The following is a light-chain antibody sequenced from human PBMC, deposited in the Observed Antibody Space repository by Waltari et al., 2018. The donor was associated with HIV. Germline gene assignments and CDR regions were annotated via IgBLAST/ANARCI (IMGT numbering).Light chain of an antibody. Sequence: DIVMTQTPPSLSVTPGQPASFSCNSSQSLKHTDGKTYLYWYLQRPGRSPQVLIYEVAKRYAGVPDRFSGSGSETHFTLKIARVEAEDVGSYYCMQSLHLLYTFGQGTKLEIK. CDR3: MQSLHLLYT. V-gene: IGKV2D-29*02. J-gene: IGKJ2*01. CDR2: EVA. CDR1: QSLKHTDGKTY.